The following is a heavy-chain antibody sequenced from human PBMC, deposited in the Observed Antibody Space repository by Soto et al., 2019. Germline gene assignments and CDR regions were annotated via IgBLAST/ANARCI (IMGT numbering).Heavy chain of an antibody. CDR1: GFTFGDYA. D-gene: IGHD6-19*01. CDR3: TRDLSSGWSNSWFDP. Sequence: GGSLRLSCTASGFTFGDYAISWFRQAPGKGLEWVGLIRSKAYGGTTEYAASVKGRFTISRDDSKSIAYLQMNSLKTEDTAVYYCTRDLSSGWSNSWFDPWGQGTLVTVSS. V-gene: IGHV3-49*03. J-gene: IGHJ5*02. CDR2: IRSKAYGGTT.